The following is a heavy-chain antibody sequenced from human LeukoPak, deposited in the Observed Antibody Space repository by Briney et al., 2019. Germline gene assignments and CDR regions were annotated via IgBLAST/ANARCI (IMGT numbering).Heavy chain of an antibody. Sequence: ASVKVSCKASGYTFTGYYMHWVRQAPGQGLVWMGWINPNSGGTNYARNFQGRVIMTRDTSISTAYMELSRLISDDTAVYYCAREPSYGWSLGYWGQGTLVTVSS. CDR3: AREPSYGWSLGY. D-gene: IGHD6-19*01. CDR1: GYTFTGYY. V-gene: IGHV1-2*02. J-gene: IGHJ4*02. CDR2: INPNSGGT.